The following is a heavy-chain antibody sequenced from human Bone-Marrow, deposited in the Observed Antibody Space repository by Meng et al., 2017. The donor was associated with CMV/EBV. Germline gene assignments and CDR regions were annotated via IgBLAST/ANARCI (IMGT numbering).Heavy chain of an antibody. V-gene: IGHV3-74*01. Sequence: GESLKISCAASGFTFSSYWMHWVRQAPGKGLVWVSRINSDGSSTSYADSVKGRFTISRDNAKNTLYLQMNSLRAEDTAVYYCARGEDIVVVPAAHTDYYYGMDVWGHGTKVTVSS. CDR1: GFTFSSYW. CDR2: INSDGSST. CDR3: ARGEDIVVVPAAHTDYYYGMDV. J-gene: IGHJ6*02. D-gene: IGHD2-2*01.